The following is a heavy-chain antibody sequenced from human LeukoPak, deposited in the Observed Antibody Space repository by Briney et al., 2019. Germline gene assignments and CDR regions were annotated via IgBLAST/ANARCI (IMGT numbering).Heavy chain of an antibody. J-gene: IGHJ3*02. CDR2: IYYTGST. Sequence: PSETLSLTCTVSGGSIGSYYWSWIRQPPGKGLEWIGYIYYTGSTDYNPSLKSRATISVDTSKNQFSLKLSSVTAADTAVYYCARSFSGIGDAFDIWGQGTMVTVSS. CDR1: GGSIGSYY. D-gene: IGHD6-19*01. CDR3: ARSFSGIGDAFDI. V-gene: IGHV4-59*01.